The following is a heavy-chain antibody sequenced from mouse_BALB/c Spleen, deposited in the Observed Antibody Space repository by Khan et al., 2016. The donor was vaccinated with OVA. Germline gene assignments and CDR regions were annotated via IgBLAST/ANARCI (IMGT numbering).Heavy chain of an antibody. Sequence: EVKLLESGPGLVKPSQSLSLTCTVTGYSITSDDAWNLIRQFPGNKLEWMGYISYSGSTNYNAAFKSRISITRETSKNQFFLQLNSVNTEDTATXYCARDASRYNCAMDVWGEGTSVTVSS. CDR2: ISYSGST. CDR3: ARDASRYNCAMDV. V-gene: IGHV3-2*02. CDR1: GYSITSDDA. J-gene: IGHJ4*01. D-gene: IGHD1-1*01.